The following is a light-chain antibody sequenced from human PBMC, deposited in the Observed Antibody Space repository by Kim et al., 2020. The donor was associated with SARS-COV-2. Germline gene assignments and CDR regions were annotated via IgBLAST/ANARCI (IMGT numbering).Light chain of an antibody. CDR3: QQYGSSWT. Sequence: IVLTQSPGTLSLSPGEGVTLSCRASQRINNDYVALYQQRPGQSPKLLVYGASTRASGVSDRFSGSGSGTDFTLTISRLEPEDSAVYHCQQYGSSWTFGQGTKVDIK. V-gene: IGKV3-20*01. J-gene: IGKJ1*01. CDR2: GAS. CDR1: QRINNDY.